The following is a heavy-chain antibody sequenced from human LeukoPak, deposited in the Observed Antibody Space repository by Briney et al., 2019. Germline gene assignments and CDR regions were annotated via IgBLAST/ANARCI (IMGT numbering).Heavy chain of an antibody. V-gene: IGHV3-7*01. CDR3: ARDRGAYYYDSSGYPFDY. CDR2: IKQDGSEK. Sequence: GGSLRLSCAVSGFTFSSYWMSWVRQAPGKGLEWVANIKQDGSEKYYVDSVKGRFTISRDNAKNSLYLQMNSLRAEDTAVYYCARDRGAYYYDSSGYPFDYWGQGTLVTVSS. J-gene: IGHJ4*02. CDR1: GFTFSSYW. D-gene: IGHD3-22*01.